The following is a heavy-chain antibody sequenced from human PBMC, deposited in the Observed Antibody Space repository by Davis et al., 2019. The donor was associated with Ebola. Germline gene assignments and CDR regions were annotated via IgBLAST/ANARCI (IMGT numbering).Heavy chain of an antibody. CDR2: ISYTGNT. V-gene: IGHV4-39*01. D-gene: IGHD5-24*01. J-gene: IGHJ4*02. CDR3: ARNGHKQDHDY. CDR1: GDSVSGTSTAYY. Sequence: PSETLSLTCTFSGDSVSGTSTAYYWHWVRQPPEKGLEWIGSISYTGNTHYKSSLKSRVTISMDTSRTQFSLKLTSVTAADTAVYYCARNGHKQDHDYWGQGVLVIVSS.